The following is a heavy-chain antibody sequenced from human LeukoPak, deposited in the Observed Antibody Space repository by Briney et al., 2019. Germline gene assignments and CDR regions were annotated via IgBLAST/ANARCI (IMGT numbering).Heavy chain of an antibody. V-gene: IGHV4-31*03. Sequence: PQTLSLTCTVSGGSISSGGYYWSWIRQHPGKGLEWIGYIYYSGSTYYNPSLKSRVTISVYTSKNQFSLKLSSVTAADTAVYYCASWSPSSSSGFDYWGQGTLVTVSS. CDR3: ASWSPSSSSGFDY. D-gene: IGHD6-6*01. CDR2: IYYSGST. J-gene: IGHJ4*02. CDR1: GGSISSGGYY.